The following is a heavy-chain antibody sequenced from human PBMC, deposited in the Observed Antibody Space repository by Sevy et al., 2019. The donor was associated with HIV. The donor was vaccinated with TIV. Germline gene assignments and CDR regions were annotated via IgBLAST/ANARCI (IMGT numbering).Heavy chain of an antibody. V-gene: IGHV4-39*01. Sequence: SETLSLTCSVSRGSVTSDSYYWGWVRQPPGKGLEWIGTVYYSGTTYYNPSLKSRVTISVDTSNNQFSLRLDSVTAADSAVYYCATHQDLGGAASDSWGQGALVTVSS. CDR3: ATHQDLGGAASDS. CDR2: VYYSGTT. D-gene: IGHD3-16*01. CDR1: RGSVTSDSYY. J-gene: IGHJ4*02.